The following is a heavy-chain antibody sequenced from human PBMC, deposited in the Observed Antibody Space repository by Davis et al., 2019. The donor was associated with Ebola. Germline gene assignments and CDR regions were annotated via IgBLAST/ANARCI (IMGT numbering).Heavy chain of an antibody. CDR1: GFTFSNAW. D-gene: IGHD3-22*01. Sequence: PGGSLRLSCAASGFTFSNAWMNWVRQAPGKGLEWVGRIKSKTDGGTTDYAAPVKGRFTISRDDSKNTLYLQMNSLKTEDTAVYYCTTHYYYDSSGYYWGTKAEYYFDYWGQGTLVTVSS. CDR3: TTHYYYDSSGYYWGTKAEYYFDY. V-gene: IGHV3-15*07. CDR2: IKSKTDGGTT. J-gene: IGHJ4*02.